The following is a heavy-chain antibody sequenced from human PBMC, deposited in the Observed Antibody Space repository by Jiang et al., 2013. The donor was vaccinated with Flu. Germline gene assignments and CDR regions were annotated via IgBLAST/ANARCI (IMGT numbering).Heavy chain of an antibody. CDR2: VSYGGIT. V-gene: IGHV4-39*01. Sequence: GPGLVKPSETLSLPCTVSDGSISSGTYYWGWIRQPPGKGLEWIGSVSYGGITFYNPSLKSRVTISVDTSKNQFSLKLTSVTVADTAVYYCARSVTVTNDAFDIWGQGTMVTVSS. CDR3: ARSVTVTNDAFDI. D-gene: IGHD4-17*01. CDR1: DGSISSGTYY. J-gene: IGHJ3*02.